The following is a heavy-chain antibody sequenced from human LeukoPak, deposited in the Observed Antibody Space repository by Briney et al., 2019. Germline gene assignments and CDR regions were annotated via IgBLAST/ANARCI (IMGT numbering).Heavy chain of an antibody. Sequence: GGSLRLSCAVSGFTFSSYAMSWVRQAPGKGLEWVSAISGSGGSTYYADSVKGRFTISRDNSKNTLYLQMNSLRAEDTAVYYCAKDPRFLEWLLPYFDYWGQGTLVTVSS. J-gene: IGHJ4*02. CDR2: ISGSGGST. CDR3: AKDPRFLEWLLPYFDY. D-gene: IGHD3-3*01. V-gene: IGHV3-23*01. CDR1: GFTFSSYA.